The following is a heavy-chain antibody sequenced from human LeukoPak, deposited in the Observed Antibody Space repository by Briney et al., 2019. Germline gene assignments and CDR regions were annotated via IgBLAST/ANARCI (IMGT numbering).Heavy chain of an antibody. CDR2: INPNSGGT. Sequence: ASVKVSCKASGYTFTDYYMHWVRQAPGHGLEWMTWINPNSGGTNFAQKFQGRITMTRDTSINTAYMELRRLTSDDTAVYYCARYSDDWYYFDYWGQGTLVTVSS. J-gene: IGHJ4*02. D-gene: IGHD3-9*01. CDR1: GYTFTDYY. CDR3: ARYSDDWYYFDY. V-gene: IGHV1-2*02.